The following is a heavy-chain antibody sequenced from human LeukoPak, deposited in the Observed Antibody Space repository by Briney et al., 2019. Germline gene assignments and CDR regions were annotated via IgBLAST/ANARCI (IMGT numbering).Heavy chain of an antibody. J-gene: IGHJ4*02. CDR2: ISAHNGNT. CDR3: ARESSGWYYFDY. V-gene: IGHV1-18*01. CDR1: GYTFTSYG. D-gene: IGHD6-19*01. Sequence: ASVKVSCKASGYTFTSYGISWVRQAPGQGLVWMGWISAHNGNTNYAQKLQGRVAMTTDTSMSTAYMELRSLRSDDTAVYYCARESSGWYYFDYWGQGTLVTVSS.